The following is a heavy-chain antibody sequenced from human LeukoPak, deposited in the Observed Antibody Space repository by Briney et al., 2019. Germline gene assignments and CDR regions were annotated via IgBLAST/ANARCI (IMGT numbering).Heavy chain of an antibody. V-gene: IGHV4-34*01. CDR3: ARADGPYCSGGSCSGWFDP. Sequence: SETLSLTCAVYGGSFSGYYWSWIRQPPGKGLEWIGEINHSGSTNYNPSLKSRVTISVDTSKHQFALKLSSVTAADTAVYYCARADGPYCSGGSCSGWFDPWGQGTLVTVSS. J-gene: IGHJ5*02. D-gene: IGHD2-15*01. CDR2: INHSGST. CDR1: GGSFSGYY.